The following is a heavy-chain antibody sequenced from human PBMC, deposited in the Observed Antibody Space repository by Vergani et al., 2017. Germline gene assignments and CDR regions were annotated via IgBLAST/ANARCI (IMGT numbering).Heavy chain of an antibody. D-gene: IGHD4-17*01. CDR1: GFTVSSNY. V-gene: IGHV3-66*02. J-gene: IGHJ4*02. Sequence: EVQLVESGGGLVQPGGSLRLSCAASGFTVSSNYMSWVRQAPGKGLEWVSVIYSGGSTYYADSVKGRFTISRDNSKITLYLQMNSLRAEDTAVYYCAREGDYGDYVFDYWGQGTLVTVSS. CDR2: IYSGGST. CDR3: AREGDYGDYVFDY.